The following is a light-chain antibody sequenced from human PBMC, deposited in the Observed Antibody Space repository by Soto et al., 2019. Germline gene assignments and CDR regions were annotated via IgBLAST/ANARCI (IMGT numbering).Light chain of an antibody. CDR2: SSS. CDR3: QQANSFPLT. CDR1: QDIRNF. Sequence: DIQMTQSPSSLSASVGDRVTITCRASQDIRNFLAWFQHRPGKAPQSLIYSSSTLHNGVPSRFSGSGSGTFFTLTIDNLQPEDFATYYCQQANSFPLTFGGGTKVEIK. V-gene: IGKV1-16*01. J-gene: IGKJ4*01.